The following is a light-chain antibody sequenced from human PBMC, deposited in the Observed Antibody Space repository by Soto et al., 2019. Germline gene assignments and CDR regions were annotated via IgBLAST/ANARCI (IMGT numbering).Light chain of an antibody. CDR1: SSDIGGLYNY. CDR2: DVN. J-gene: IGLJ2*01. Sequence: QSALTQPASVSGSPGQSITISCTGTSSDIGGLYNYVSWYQQHPGKAPKLLIYDVNDRPSGVSDRFSGSKSGNTASLTISGLQAWGEGDYFCSAYSSGATHVVFGGGTKVTVL. CDR3: SAYSSGATHVV. V-gene: IGLV2-14*03.